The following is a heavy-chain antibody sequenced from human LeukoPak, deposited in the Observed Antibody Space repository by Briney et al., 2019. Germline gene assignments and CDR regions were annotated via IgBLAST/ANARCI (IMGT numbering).Heavy chain of an antibody. Sequence: SETLSLTCTVSGGSISSYYWSWIRQPPEKGLEWIGYIYYSGSTNYNPSLKSRVTMSVDTSKNQFSLKLSSVTAADTAVYYCARVDGYSGYAPADYFDYWGQGTLVTVSS. D-gene: IGHD5-12*01. CDR1: GGSISSYY. J-gene: IGHJ4*02. CDR2: IYYSGST. CDR3: ARVDGYSGYAPADYFDY. V-gene: IGHV4-59*01.